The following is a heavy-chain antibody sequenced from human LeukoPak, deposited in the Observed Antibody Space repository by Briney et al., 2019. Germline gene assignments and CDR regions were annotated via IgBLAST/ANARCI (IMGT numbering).Heavy chain of an antibody. Sequence: GGSLRLSCVASGFTFSNYWMHWVRQPPGKGLEWVSAMSAGGGSTYYADSVKGRFTVSRDNSKNTLYLQVNSLRAEDTAIYYCARNGAYSSSSIDYWGQGTLVTVSS. CDR1: GFTFSNYW. D-gene: IGHD6-6*01. CDR3: ARNGAYSSSSIDY. V-gene: IGHV3-23*01. J-gene: IGHJ4*02. CDR2: MSAGGGST.